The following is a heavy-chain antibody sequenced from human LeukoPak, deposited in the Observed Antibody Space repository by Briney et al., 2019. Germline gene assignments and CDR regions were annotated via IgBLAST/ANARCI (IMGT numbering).Heavy chain of an antibody. J-gene: IGHJ5*02. V-gene: IGHV3-33*01. CDR1: GLSFRNYA. CDR2: IWFDGSEK. D-gene: IGHD3-22*01. Sequence: PGGSLRLSCAASGLSFRNYALHWVRQAPGKGLEWVAVIWFDGSEKYYADSVMGRFTISRDTSESTLYLQMNSLRAEDTAVYYCARVNGPNSGYYYTLDLWGQGTLVTVSS. CDR3: ARVNGPNSGYYYTLDL.